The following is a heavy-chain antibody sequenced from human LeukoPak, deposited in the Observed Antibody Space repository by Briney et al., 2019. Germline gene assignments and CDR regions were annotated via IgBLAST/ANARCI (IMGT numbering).Heavy chain of an antibody. CDR1: GFTFSDYS. CDR2: INSNSKTI. D-gene: IGHD2-8*01. V-gene: IGHV3-48*01. J-gene: IGHJ1*01. CDR3: AKSIVFYSFQH. Sequence: GGSLRLSCAASGFTFSDYSMNWVRQAPEKGLEWVSHINSNSKTIYYTDSVKGRFTISRDNAKNSLFLQMNSLRAEDTAVYYCAKSIVFYSFQHWGQGTLVTVSS.